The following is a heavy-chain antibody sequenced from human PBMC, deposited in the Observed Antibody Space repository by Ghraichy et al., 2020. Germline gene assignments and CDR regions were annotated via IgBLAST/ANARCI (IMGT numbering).Heavy chain of an antibody. V-gene: IGHV3-13*01. CDR2: IGTAGDT. D-gene: IGHD3-22*01. CDR3: ARDISGYSHSGMDV. J-gene: IGHJ6*02. Sequence: GGSLNISCAASGFTFSSYDMHWVRQATGKGLEWVSAIGTAGDTYYPGSVKGRFTISRENAKNSLYLQMNSLRAGDTAVYYCARDISGYSHSGMDVWGQGTTVTVPS. CDR1: GFTFSSYD.